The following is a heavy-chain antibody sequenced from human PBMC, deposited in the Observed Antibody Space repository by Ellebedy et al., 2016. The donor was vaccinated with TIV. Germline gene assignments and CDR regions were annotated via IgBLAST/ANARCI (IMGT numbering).Heavy chain of an antibody. Sequence: GGSLRLSXVGSGYTFTYNDMGWIRQAPGKGLEWISYISGTTDYTDYADSVRGRFTVSRDNARNTLYLQMNSLRAEDTAVYYCAKAGAGWFGDSDGMDVWGPGTTVTVSS. CDR2: ISGTTDYT. J-gene: IGHJ6*02. V-gene: IGHV3-11*05. CDR1: GYTFTYND. CDR3: AKAGAGWFGDSDGMDV. D-gene: IGHD3-10*01.